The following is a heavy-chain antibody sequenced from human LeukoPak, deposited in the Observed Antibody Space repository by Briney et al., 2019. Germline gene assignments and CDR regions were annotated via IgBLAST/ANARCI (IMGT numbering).Heavy chain of an antibody. Sequence: GGSLRLSCAASGFTFSTYTMNWVRQAPGKGLEWVSSISTRNTYIYYADSVKGRFTISRGNANNSLFLQMNNLTAADTAVYYCARAIAVTGGRGDYWGQGTLVTVSS. J-gene: IGHJ4*02. CDR3: ARAIAVTGGRGDY. CDR2: ISTRNTYI. CDR1: GFTFSTYT. V-gene: IGHV3-21*01. D-gene: IGHD6-19*01.